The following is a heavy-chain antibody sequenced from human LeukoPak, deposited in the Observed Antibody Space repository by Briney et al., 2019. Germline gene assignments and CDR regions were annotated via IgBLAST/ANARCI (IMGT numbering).Heavy chain of an antibody. CDR3: AKNNYYGLGTFLDY. D-gene: IGHD3-10*01. V-gene: IGHV3-53*01. Sequence: GGSLRLSCAASGFTVSSNYMSWVRQAPGKGLEWVSVIYSGGSTYYADSVKGRFTISRDNSKNTLYLQMNSLRAEDTAVYYCAKNNYYGLGTFLDYWGQGTLVTVSS. J-gene: IGHJ4*02. CDR2: IYSGGST. CDR1: GFTVSSNY.